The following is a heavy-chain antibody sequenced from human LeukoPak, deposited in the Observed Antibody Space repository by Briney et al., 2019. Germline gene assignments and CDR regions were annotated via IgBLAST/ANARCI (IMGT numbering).Heavy chain of an antibody. CDR3: ARGRQSLYYYDSSGYEDGFDY. CDR1: GGSFSGYY. Sequence: SETLSLTCAVYGGSFSGYYWSWIRQPPGKGLEWIGEINHSGSTNYNPSLKSRVTISVDTSKNQFSLKLSSVTAADTAVYYCARGRQSLYYYDSSGYEDGFDYWGQGTLVTVSS. D-gene: IGHD3-22*01. CDR2: INHSGST. V-gene: IGHV4-34*01. J-gene: IGHJ4*02.